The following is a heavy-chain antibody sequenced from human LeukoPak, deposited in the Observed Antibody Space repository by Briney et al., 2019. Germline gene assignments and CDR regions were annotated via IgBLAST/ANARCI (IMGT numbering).Heavy chain of an antibody. Sequence: GGSLRLSCAASGFTFSSYSMNWVRQAPGKGLEWVSSISSSSSYIYYADSVKGRFTISRDNAKNSLYLQMNSLRAEDTAVYYCARDPGYCSGGSCNWFDPWGQGTLVTVSS. CDR2: ISSSSSYI. CDR3: ARDPGYCSGGSCNWFDP. CDR1: GFTFSSYS. D-gene: IGHD2-15*01. J-gene: IGHJ5*02. V-gene: IGHV3-21*01.